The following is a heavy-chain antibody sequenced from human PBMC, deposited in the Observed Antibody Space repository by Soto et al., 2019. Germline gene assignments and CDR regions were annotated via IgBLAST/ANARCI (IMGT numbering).Heavy chain of an antibody. Sequence: SETLSLTCAVSGGSISSGGYSWSWIRQPPGKGLEWIGYIYHSGSTYYNPSLKSRVTISVDRSKNQFSLKLSSVTAADTAVYYCATGIDCGGDCYYFQRWGQGTLVTVSS. J-gene: IGHJ1*01. CDR3: ATGIDCGGDCYYFQR. D-gene: IGHD2-21*02. V-gene: IGHV4-30-2*01. CDR1: GGSISSGGYS. CDR2: IYHSGST.